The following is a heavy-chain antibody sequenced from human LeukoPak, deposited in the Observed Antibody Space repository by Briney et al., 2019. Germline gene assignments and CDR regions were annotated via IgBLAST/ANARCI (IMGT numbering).Heavy chain of an antibody. D-gene: IGHD5-24*01. CDR2: IKQDGSEK. J-gene: IGHJ5*02. CDR3: ARVNKDGYHAVPHWFDH. V-gene: IGHV3-7*01. Sequence: GGSLRLSCAASGFTFSSYWMRWVRQAPGKGLEWVANIKQDGSEKYYVDSVKGRFTVSRDNAKNSLYLQMNSLRSEDTAVYYCARVNKDGYHAVPHWFDHWGQGTLVTVSS. CDR1: GFTFSSYW.